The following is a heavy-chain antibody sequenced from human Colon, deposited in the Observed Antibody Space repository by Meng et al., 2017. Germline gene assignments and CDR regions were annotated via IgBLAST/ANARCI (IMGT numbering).Heavy chain of an antibody. D-gene: IGHD3-22*01. CDR1: GGSVSSGSYY. V-gene: IGHV4-61*01. J-gene: IGHJ4*02. CDR3: ARGASDYDFDY. Sequence: QLQLQASGPGLVRPSETLSLTCTVSGGSVSSGSYYWSWIRQPPGKGLEWIGYIYYSGSTNYNPSLKSRVTISVDTSKNQFSLKLSSVTAADTAVYYCARGASDYDFDYWGQGTLVTVSS. CDR2: IYYSGST.